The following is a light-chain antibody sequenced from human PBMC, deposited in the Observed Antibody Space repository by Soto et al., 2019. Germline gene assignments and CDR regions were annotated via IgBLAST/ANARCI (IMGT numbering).Light chain of an antibody. J-gene: IGKJ1*01. CDR1: QSIGTW. Sequence: DIKMTQSPSTLSASVGDRVTITCRASQSIGTWLAWYQQKPGKAPKLLIYDASSLESGVPSRFSGSGSGTEFTLTISSLQPDDFATYYCQHYNSYSEAFGQGTKVDIK. CDR3: QHYNSYSEA. V-gene: IGKV1-5*01. CDR2: DAS.